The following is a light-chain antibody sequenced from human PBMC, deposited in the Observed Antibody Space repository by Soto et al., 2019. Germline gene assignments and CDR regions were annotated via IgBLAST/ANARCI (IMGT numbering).Light chain of an antibody. Sequence: EIVLTQSPGTLSLSPGERATLSCRASQSVSGNQLAWYQQKPGQGPRLLIYAASSRATDIPDRFSGSASGTDFTFVISRLEPEDFVMYYCHQYGSLPHTFGQGTKVESK. V-gene: IGKV3-20*01. CDR2: AAS. CDR3: HQYGSLPHT. CDR1: QSVSGNQ. J-gene: IGKJ2*01.